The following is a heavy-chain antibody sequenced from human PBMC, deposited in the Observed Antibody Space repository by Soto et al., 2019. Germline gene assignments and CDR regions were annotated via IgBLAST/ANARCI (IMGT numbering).Heavy chain of an antibody. Sequence: QVQLVESGGGVVKPGRSLRLSCVASGFTISGHAMHWVRQAPGKGLEWLAVISYDGSDKLYGDSVKGRFTIARDNSKNTLFLQVNSLSEEDTAVYSCASWGGISSPAYDASLAPYDDWGQGTLVTVAS. J-gene: IGHJ4*02. CDR2: ISYDGSDK. V-gene: IGHV3-30*03. D-gene: IGHD3-16*01. CDR1: GFTISGHA. CDR3: ASWGGISSPAYDASLAPYDD.